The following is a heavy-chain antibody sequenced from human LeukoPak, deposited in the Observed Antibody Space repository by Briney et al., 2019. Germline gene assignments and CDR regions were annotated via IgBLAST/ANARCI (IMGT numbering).Heavy chain of an antibody. J-gene: IGHJ4*02. CDR3: ARRPFGEYFDF. V-gene: IGHV4-59*01. D-gene: IGHD3-10*01. CDR1: GGSISSYY. CDR2: IYYSGST. Sequence: PSETLSLTCTVSGGSISSYYWSWIRQPPGKGLEWIGYIYYSGSTNYNPSLKSRVTISVDTSKNQFSLKLSSVTAADTAVYYCARRPFGEYFDFWGQGTLVTVSS.